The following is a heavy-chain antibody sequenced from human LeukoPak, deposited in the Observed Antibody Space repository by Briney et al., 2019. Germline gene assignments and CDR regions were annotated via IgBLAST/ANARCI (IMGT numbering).Heavy chain of an antibody. CDR2: ISNSGST. D-gene: IGHD6-6*01. CDR3: ARGGSRSYTSSTLDY. V-gene: IGHV4-59*12. CDR1: GGSITIYY. Sequence: SETLSLTCSVSGGSITIYYWNWIRQSPGKGLEWIGSISNSGSTNYNPSPKSRVTISIDTSKNRFSLKVSSVSAADTAMYYCARGGSRSYTSSTLDYWGQGTLVTVSS. J-gene: IGHJ4*02.